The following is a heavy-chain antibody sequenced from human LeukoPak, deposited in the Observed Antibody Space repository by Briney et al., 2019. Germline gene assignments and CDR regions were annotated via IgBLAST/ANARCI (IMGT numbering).Heavy chain of an antibody. CDR1: RFSFSTYP. V-gene: IGHV3-23*01. CDR2: ISASGDVT. J-gene: IGHJ4*02. CDR3: ATEEDSSGPPFFDY. D-gene: IGHD3-22*01. Sequence: PGGSLRLSCAASRFSFSTYPMGWVRRAPGKGLEWVSGISASGDVTFHADPVKGRFTISRDNSKNTLYLQMTSLRAEDTAVYYCATEEDSSGPPFFDYWGQGTLVTVSS.